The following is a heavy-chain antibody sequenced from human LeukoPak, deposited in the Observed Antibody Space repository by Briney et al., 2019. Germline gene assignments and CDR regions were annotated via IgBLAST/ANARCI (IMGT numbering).Heavy chain of an antibody. Sequence: KSGGSLSLSCAASGFTFSSYSGNWVRQAPGKGLEWVSSISSSSSYIYYADSVKGRFTISRDNAKNSLYLQMNSLRAGDMAVYYCASLYSSSAYYYMDVWGKGTTVTLSS. CDR1: GFTFSSYS. J-gene: IGHJ6*03. CDR2: ISSSSSYI. V-gene: IGHV3-21*01. D-gene: IGHD6-6*01. CDR3: ASLYSSSAYYYMDV.